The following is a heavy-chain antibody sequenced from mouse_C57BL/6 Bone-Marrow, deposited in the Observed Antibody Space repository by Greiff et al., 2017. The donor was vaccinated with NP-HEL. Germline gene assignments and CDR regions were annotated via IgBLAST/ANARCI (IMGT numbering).Heavy chain of an antibody. CDR1: GFTFSSYG. V-gene: IGHV5-6*01. CDR3: ARDYGWFAY. D-gene: IGHD2-4*01. CDR2: ISSGGSYT. J-gene: IGHJ3*01. Sequence: EVQGVESGGDLVKPGGSLKLSCAASGFTFSSYGMSWVRQTPDKRLEWVATISSGGSYTYYPDSVKGRFTISRDNAKNTLYLQMSSLKSEDTAMYYCARDYGWFAYWGQGTLVTVSA.